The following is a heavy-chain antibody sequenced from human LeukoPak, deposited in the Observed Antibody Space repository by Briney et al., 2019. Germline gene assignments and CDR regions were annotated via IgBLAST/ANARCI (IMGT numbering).Heavy chain of an antibody. Sequence: ASVKVSCKASGYTFTSYGISWVRQAPGQGLEWMGWISDYNGNTNYAQKFQGRVTMTTDTSTSTAYMELRSLRSDDTAVYYCASSLNAAAHDAFDIWGQGTMVTVSS. CDR2: ISDYNGNT. J-gene: IGHJ3*02. D-gene: IGHD6-13*01. CDR1: GYTFTSYG. V-gene: IGHV1-18*01. CDR3: ASSLNAAAHDAFDI.